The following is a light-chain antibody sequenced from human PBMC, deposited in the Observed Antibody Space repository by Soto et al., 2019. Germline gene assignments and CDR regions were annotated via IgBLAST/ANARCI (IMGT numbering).Light chain of an antibody. CDR1: SSDVGGYNY. J-gene: IGLJ1*01. Sequence: QPVLTQPASVSGSPGQSITISCTGTSSDVGGYNYVSWYQQHPGKAPKLMIYDVSNRPSGVSNRFSGSKSGNTASLTISGLQAEDEADYYCSSYTSSSTPWVFGTGTQLTVL. V-gene: IGLV2-14*01. CDR3: SSYTSSSTPWV. CDR2: DVS.